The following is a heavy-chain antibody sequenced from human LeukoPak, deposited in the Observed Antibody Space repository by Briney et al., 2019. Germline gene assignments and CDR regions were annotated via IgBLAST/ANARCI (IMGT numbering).Heavy chain of an antibody. Sequence: GGSLRLSCAASGFTFSSYAMHWVRQAPGKGLEWVAVISYDGSNKYYADSVKGRFTISRDNSKNTLYLQMNSLRAEDTAVYYCARESSPYSSSWSPFDYWGQGTLVTVSS. CDR3: ARESSPYSSSWSPFDY. D-gene: IGHD6-13*01. CDR1: GFTFSSYA. V-gene: IGHV3-30-3*01. J-gene: IGHJ4*02. CDR2: ISYDGSNK.